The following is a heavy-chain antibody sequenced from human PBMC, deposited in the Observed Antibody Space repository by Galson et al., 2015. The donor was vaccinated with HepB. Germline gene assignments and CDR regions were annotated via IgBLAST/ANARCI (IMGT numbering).Heavy chain of an antibody. V-gene: IGHV5-51*01. CDR1: GYSFTSYW. J-gene: IGHJ4*02. CDR3: ARHGLSSRCSRTSCYATDS. D-gene: IGHD2-2*01. CDR2: IYPGDSDT. Sequence: QSGAEVKKPGESLKISCKGSGYSFTSYWIGWVRQMPGKGLEWMGIIYPGDSDTRYSPSFQGQVTISADKSINTAYLQWTSLKASDTAMYYCARHGLSSRCSRTSCYATDSWGQGTLVTVSS.